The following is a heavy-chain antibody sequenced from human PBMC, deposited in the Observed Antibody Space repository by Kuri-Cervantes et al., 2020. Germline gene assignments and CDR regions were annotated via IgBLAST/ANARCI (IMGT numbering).Heavy chain of an antibody. V-gene: IGHV1-69*13. CDR1: VGTFSSYA. CDR3: ARVGTMVRGVIAGWFDP. D-gene: IGHD3-10*01. Sequence: SVKVSCKASVGTFSSYAISWVRQAPGQGLERMGGIIPIFGTANYAQKFQGKVTITADESTSTAYMELSSLRSEDTAVYYCARVGTMVRGVIAGWFDPWGQGTLVTVSS. J-gene: IGHJ5*02. CDR2: IIPIFGTA.